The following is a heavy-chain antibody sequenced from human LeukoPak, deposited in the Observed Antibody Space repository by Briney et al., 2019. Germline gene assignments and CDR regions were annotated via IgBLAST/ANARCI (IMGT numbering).Heavy chain of an antibody. CDR1: GYTFTSYY. CDR3: ARDVLPQGWSGYLFDY. V-gene: IGHV1-46*01. D-gene: IGHD3-3*01. J-gene: IGHJ4*02. Sequence: ASVKVSCKASGYTFTSYYMHWVRQAPGQGLEWMGIINPSGGSTSYAQKFQGRVTMTRDTSTSTVYMELSSLRSEDTAVYYRARDVLPQGWSGYLFDYWGQGTLVTVSS. CDR2: INPSGGST.